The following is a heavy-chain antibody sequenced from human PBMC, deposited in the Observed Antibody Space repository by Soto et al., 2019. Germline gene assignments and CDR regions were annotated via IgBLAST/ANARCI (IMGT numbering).Heavy chain of an antibody. D-gene: IGHD2-8*02. V-gene: IGHV3-9*01. CDR3: TNDLCSRSVDDTGCRGFHI. CDR1: GFNFDDYA. Sequence: EVQLVESGGGLVQPGRSLRLSCAASGFNFDDYAMHWVRHLPGKGLEWVSGISWNSGSIGYAESVKGRFTVSRDNARNSVFLQMNSLRAEDTAFYYCTNDLCSRSVDDTGCRGFHIWGQGTMVTVSS. J-gene: IGHJ3*02. CDR2: ISWNSGSI.